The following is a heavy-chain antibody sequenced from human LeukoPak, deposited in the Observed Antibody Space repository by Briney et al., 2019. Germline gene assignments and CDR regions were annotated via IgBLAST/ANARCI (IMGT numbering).Heavy chain of an antibody. D-gene: IGHD1-26*01. CDR3: ARVSMGATFFYYYAMDV. V-gene: IGHV1-69*13. Sequence: SVNVSCKASGGTFSSYAFSWVRQAPGQGLEWMGGIFPMFGTPDYAQKFQGRVTITADESTSTAYMELSSLRSEDTAVYYCARVSMGATFFYYYAMDVWGQGTTVTVSS. CDR1: GGTFSSYA. J-gene: IGHJ6*02. CDR2: IFPMFGTP.